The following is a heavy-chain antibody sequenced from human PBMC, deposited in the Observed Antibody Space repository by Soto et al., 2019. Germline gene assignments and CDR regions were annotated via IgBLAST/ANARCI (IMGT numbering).Heavy chain of an antibody. CDR2: INGRSNYV. Sequence: EVQVVESGGGLVKPGGSLRLSCVFSGFTFSTYTMNWVRQAPGKGLEWVSSINGRSNYVYYADSVKGRFTISRNNAKNSLYLQMNRLRAEDTAIYYCAREDGVVGSSSAFDHWGLGTLVTVSS. V-gene: IGHV3-21*01. CDR3: AREDGVVGSSSAFDH. D-gene: IGHD1-26*01. J-gene: IGHJ4*02. CDR1: GFTFSTYT.